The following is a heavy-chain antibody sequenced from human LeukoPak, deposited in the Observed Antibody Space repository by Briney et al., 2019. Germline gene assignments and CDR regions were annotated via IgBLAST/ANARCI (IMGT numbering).Heavy chain of an antibody. Sequence: PGGSLRLSCAASGFTFSSYAMPWVRQAPGKGLEWVAVISYDGSNKYYADSVKGRFTISRDNSKNTLYLQMNSLRAEDTAVYYCARGRVRGSYYGDYWGQGTLVTVSS. CDR3: ARGRVRGSYYGDY. CDR2: ISYDGSNK. V-gene: IGHV3-30-3*01. D-gene: IGHD1-26*01. CDR1: GFTFSSYA. J-gene: IGHJ4*02.